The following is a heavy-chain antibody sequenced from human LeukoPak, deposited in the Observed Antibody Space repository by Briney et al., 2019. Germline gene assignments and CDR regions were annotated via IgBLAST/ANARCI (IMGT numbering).Heavy chain of an antibody. Sequence: GGSLRLSCAASGFTFSSYAMHWVRQAPGKGLEWVAVISYDGSNKYYADSVKGRFTISRDNSKNTLYLQMNSLRAEDTAVYYCASPAVLGSQNYYYYYGMTSGAKGPRSPSP. CDR1: GFTFSSYA. CDR2: ISYDGSNK. CDR3: ASPAVLGSQNYYYYYGMTS. V-gene: IGHV3-30-3*01. J-gene: IGHJ6*02. D-gene: IGHD3-3*02.